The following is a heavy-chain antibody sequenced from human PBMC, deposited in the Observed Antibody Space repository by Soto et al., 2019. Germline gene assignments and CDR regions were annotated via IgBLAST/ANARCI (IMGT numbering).Heavy chain of an antibody. J-gene: IGHJ3*02. D-gene: IGHD3-22*01. CDR3: ARRYYYDSSGQDAFDI. CDR2: IIPVFGTA. V-gene: IGHV1-69*12. Sequence: QVQLVQSGAGVKKPGSSVKLSCKASGGTFSSYAISWVRQAPGQGLEWMGGIIPVFGTANYAQKFQGRVTITADESTSTAYMERSSLRSEDTAVYYCARRYYYDSSGQDAFDIWGQGTMVTVSS. CDR1: GGTFSSYA.